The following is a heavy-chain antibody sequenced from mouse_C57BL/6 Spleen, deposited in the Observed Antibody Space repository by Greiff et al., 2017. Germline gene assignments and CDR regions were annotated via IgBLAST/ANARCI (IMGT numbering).Heavy chain of an antibody. CDR3: AIYYYGSSSYYFDY. Sequence: EVQVVESGPGLVKPSQSLSLTCSVTGYSITSGYYWNWIRQFPGNKLEWMGYISYDGSNNYNPSLKNRISITRDTSKNQFFLKLNSVTTEDTATYYCAIYYYGSSSYYFDYWGQGTTLTVSS. CDR2: ISYDGSN. V-gene: IGHV3-6*01. D-gene: IGHD1-1*01. J-gene: IGHJ2*01. CDR1: GYSITSGYY.